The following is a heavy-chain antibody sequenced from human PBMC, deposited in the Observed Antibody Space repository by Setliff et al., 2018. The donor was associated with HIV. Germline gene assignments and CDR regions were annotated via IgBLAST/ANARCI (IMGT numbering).Heavy chain of an antibody. CDR3: AKGGIGPGDLYNYYHMDV. CDR1: GYSFTSHW. V-gene: IGHV5-51*01. D-gene: IGHD6-13*01. CDR2: IYPGDSET. J-gene: IGHJ6*03. Sequence: GESLKISCRASGYSFTSHWIAWVRQMPGRGLEWMGIIYPGDSETRYSPSFVGQVTISGHTSKSQFSLKLSSVTAADTAVYYCAKGGIGPGDLYNYYHMDVWGKGTTVTVSS.